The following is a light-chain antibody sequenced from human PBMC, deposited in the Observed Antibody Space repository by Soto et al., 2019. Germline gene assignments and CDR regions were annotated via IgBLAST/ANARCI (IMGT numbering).Light chain of an antibody. CDR1: SSNIGANYD. CDR2: GNS. V-gene: IGLV1-40*01. CDR3: AAWDDSLSGPV. Sequence: QPVLTQPPSVSGAPGQRVTISCTGSSSNIGANYDVHWYQQRPGTAPKLLIFGNSNRPSGVPDRFSGSKSGTSASLAISGLRSEDEADYYCAAWDDSLSGPVFGGGTKLTVL. J-gene: IGLJ2*01.